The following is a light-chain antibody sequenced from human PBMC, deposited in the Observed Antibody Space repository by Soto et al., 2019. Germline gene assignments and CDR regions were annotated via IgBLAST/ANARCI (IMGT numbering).Light chain of an antibody. Sequence: QSALSQPASVSGSPGQSITISCTGTSSDVGAHRFVSWYQQHPGKVPKLLIYEVDHRPSGVSDRFSASKSGNTASLTISGLQADDEAEYYCSAYTSASTFFDGGTKLTVL. CDR3: SAYTSASTF. CDR2: EVD. J-gene: IGLJ2*01. V-gene: IGLV2-14*01. CDR1: SSDVGAHRF.